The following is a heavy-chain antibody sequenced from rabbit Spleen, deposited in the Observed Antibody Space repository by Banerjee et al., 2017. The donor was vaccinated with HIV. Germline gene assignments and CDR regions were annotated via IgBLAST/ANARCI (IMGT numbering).Heavy chain of an antibody. D-gene: IGHD1-1*01. CDR1: GFSFSSSYW. CDR2: LDSGSSGFT. V-gene: IGHV1S45*01. J-gene: IGHJ6*01. Sequence: QEQLAESGGDLVKPEGSLTLTCTASGFSFSSSYWICWVRQAPGKGLEWIACLDSGSSGFTYFATWAKGRFTISKTSSTTVTLQMTRLTAADTATYFCARDTSSSFSSYGMDLWGPGTLVTVS. CDR3: ARDTSSSFSSYGMDL.